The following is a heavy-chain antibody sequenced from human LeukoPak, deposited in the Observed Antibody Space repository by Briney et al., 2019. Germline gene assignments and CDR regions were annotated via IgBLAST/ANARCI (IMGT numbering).Heavy chain of an antibody. J-gene: IGHJ4*02. D-gene: IGHD1-1*01. V-gene: IGHV3-30-3*01. CDR3: ARKNWNSFDY. CDR2: ISYDGSNK. Sequence: GSLRLSCAASGFTFSSYAMHWVRQAPGKGLEWVAVISYDGSNKYYADSVKGRFTISRDNAKNSLFLQMNSLGAEDTAVYYCARKNWNSFDYWGQGTLVTVSS. CDR1: GFTFSSYA.